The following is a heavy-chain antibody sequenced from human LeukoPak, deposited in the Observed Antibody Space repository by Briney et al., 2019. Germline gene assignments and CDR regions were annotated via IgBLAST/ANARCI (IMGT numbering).Heavy chain of an antibody. Sequence: GSLTLSCGVSGFSFNIYYMSWVRQAPGKGLEWVANLNQDGSEKNYVDSVKGRFTISRDNAKNSLYLQMNSLRAEDTAVYYCAELGITMIGGVWGKGTTVTISS. CDR2: LNQDGSEK. CDR3: AELGITMIGGV. V-gene: IGHV3-7*01. CDR1: GFSFNIYY. J-gene: IGHJ6*04. D-gene: IGHD3-10*02.